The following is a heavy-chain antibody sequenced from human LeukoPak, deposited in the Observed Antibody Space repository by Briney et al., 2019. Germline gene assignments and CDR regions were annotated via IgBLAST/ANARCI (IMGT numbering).Heavy chain of an antibody. Sequence: SETLSLTCTVSGGSISSGDYYWSWIRQPPGKGLEWIGEINHSGSTNYNPSLKGRVTISVDTSKNQFSLKLSSVTAADTAVYYCARGRGGIAARAGYFQHWGQGTLVTVSS. D-gene: IGHD6-6*01. CDR1: GGSISSGDYY. J-gene: IGHJ1*01. CDR3: ARGRGGIAARAGYFQH. CDR2: INHSGST. V-gene: IGHV4-39*07.